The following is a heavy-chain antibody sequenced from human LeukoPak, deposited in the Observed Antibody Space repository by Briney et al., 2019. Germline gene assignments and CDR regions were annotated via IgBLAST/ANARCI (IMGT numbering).Heavy chain of an antibody. CDR2: IIPIFGTA. CDR3: ARQGDGSYYFDY. V-gene: IGHV1-69*05. D-gene: IGHD1-26*01. J-gene: IGHJ4*02. Sequence: SVKVSCKASGGTFSSYAISWVRQAPGQGLEWMGGIIPIFGTANYAQKFQGRVTITTDESTSTAYMELSSLRSEDTAVYYCARQGDGSYYFDYWGQGTLVTVSS. CDR1: GGTFSSYA.